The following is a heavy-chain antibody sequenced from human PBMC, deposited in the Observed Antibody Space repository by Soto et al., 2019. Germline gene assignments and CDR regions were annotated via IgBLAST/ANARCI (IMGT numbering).Heavy chain of an antibody. CDR3: AHFFHCSSTSCYQYNWFDP. Sequence: SGPTLVNPTQTLTLTCTFSGFSLSTSGVGVGWIRQPPGKALEWLALIYWDDDKRYSPSLKSRLTITKDTSKNQVVLTMTNMDPVDTATYYCAHFFHCSSTSCYQYNWFDPWGQGTLVTVSS. J-gene: IGHJ5*02. V-gene: IGHV2-5*02. CDR1: GFSLSTSGVG. D-gene: IGHD2-2*01. CDR2: IYWDDDK.